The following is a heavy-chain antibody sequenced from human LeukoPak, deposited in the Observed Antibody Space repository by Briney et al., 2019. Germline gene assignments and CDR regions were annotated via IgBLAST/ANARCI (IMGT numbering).Heavy chain of an antibody. CDR2: IIPIFGTP. CDR3: ARSGEGSTYYYDSSGIDY. V-gene: IGHV1-69*13. J-gene: IGHJ4*02. D-gene: IGHD3-22*01. Sequence: ASVKVSCKASGGTFNSYGIGWVRQAPGQGLEWMGGIIPIFGTPNYAQKFQGRVTITADESTSTAYMELSSLRSEDTAVYYCARSGEGSTYYYDSSGIDYWGQGTLVTVSS. CDR1: GGTFNSYG.